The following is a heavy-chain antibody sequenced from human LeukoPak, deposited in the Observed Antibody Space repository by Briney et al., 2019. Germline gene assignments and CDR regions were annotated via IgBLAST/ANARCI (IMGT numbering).Heavy chain of an antibody. Sequence: PSETLSLTCTVSGVSISSSGYYWRWIRQRPGKGLEWVGYIYYNGNTYYNPSLKSRIAISVDTSENQFSLRLTSVTAADTAVYYCARDGGTVTHFDYWGQGTLVTVSS. CDR3: ARDGGTVTHFDY. CDR1: GVSISSSGYY. D-gene: IGHD4-17*01. V-gene: IGHV4-31*03. CDR2: IYYNGNT. J-gene: IGHJ4*02.